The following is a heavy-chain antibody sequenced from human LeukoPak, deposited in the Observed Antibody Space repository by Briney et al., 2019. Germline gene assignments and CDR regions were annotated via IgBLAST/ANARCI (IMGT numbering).Heavy chain of an antibody. CDR3: ARVTSYYDFWSGYYRGGYYFDY. CDR2: IYYSGST. V-gene: IGHV4-59*12. Sequence: PSETLSLTCTVSGGSISSYYWSWIRQPPGKGLEWIGYIYYSGSTNYNPSLKSRVTISVDTSKNQFSLKLSSVTAADTAVYYCARVTSYYDFWSGYYRGGYYFDYWGQGTLVTVSS. D-gene: IGHD3-3*01. J-gene: IGHJ4*02. CDR1: GGSISSYY.